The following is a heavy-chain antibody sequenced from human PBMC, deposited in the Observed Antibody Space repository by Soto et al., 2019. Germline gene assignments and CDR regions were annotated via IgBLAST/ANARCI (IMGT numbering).Heavy chain of an antibody. CDR1: GGSFSGYC. V-gene: IGHV4-34*01. D-gene: IGHD1-1*01. Sequence: PSETLSLTCAVYGGSFSGYCWSWIRQPPGKGLEWIGEINHSGSTNYNPSLKSRVTISVDTSKNQFSLKLSSVTAADTAVYYCARGRTGIRYYYYGMDVWGQGTTVTVSS. J-gene: IGHJ6*02. CDR3: ARGRTGIRYYYYGMDV. CDR2: INHSGST.